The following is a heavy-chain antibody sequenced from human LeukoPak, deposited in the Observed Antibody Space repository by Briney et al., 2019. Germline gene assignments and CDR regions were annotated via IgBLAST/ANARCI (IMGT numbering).Heavy chain of an antibody. Sequence: ASVKVSCKASGYTFTGYYMHWVRQAPGQGVEWVGWINPNSGGTNYAQKFQGRVTMTRDTSISTAYMELSRLRSDDTAVYYCARGRITIFGVVIIRDAFDIWGQATMVTVSS. D-gene: IGHD3-3*01. CDR1: GYTFTGYY. CDR2: INPNSGGT. J-gene: IGHJ3*02. V-gene: IGHV1-2*02. CDR3: ARGRITIFGVVIIRDAFDI.